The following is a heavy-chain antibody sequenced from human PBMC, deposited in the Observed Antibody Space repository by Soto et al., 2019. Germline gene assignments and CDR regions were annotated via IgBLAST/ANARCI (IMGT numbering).Heavy chain of an antibody. Sequence: VQLFQSGGGLVQPGNSLKLSCAASGFTLSNYAMSWVRQAPGKGLEWVSSLSVNGGTTYYAESVNGRFTISRDKSTNPLYLQMNSLRAEDTAVYYCAKDDYGYWFDPWGQGTLVTVSS. V-gene: IGHV3-23*01. D-gene: IGHD3-16*01. J-gene: IGHJ5*02. CDR2: LSVNGGTT. CDR1: GFTLSNYA. CDR3: AKDDYGYWFDP.